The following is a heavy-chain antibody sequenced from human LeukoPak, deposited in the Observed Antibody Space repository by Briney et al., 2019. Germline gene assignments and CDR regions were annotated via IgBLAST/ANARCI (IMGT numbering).Heavy chain of an antibody. J-gene: IGHJ5*02. CDR3: ARWLGESRERPDRPRHRLLPAQPFDP. V-gene: IGHV1-69*13. CDR1: GGTFSSYA. D-gene: IGHD3-10*01. Sequence: SVKVSCKASGGTFSSYAISWVRQAPGQGLEWMGGIIPIFGTANYAQKFQGRVTITADESTSTAYMELSSLRSEDTAVYYCARWLGESRERPDRPRHRLLPAQPFDPWGQGTLVTVSS. CDR2: IIPIFGTA.